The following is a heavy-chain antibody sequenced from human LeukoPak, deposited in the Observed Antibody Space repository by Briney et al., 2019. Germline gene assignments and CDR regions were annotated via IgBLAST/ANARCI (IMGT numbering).Heavy chain of an antibody. Sequence: SGGSPRLSCAVSGFTFSSYSMNWVRQAPGEGLEWVSSISSSTTSRTHIYYADSVKGRFTISRDNAKNSLYLQMNSLRAENTAVYYCARVLHNRNYDGSTYYGYWGQGTLVTVSS. CDR1: GFTFSSYS. CDR3: ARVLHNRNYDGSTYYGY. V-gene: IGHV3-21*04. D-gene: IGHD3-22*01. CDR2: ISSSTTSRTHI. J-gene: IGHJ4*02.